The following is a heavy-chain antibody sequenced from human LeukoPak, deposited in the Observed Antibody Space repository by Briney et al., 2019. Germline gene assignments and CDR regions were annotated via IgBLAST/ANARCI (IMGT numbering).Heavy chain of an antibody. CDR3: ARDRARGSSPRGLDP. V-gene: IGHV4-39*07. Sequence: PSETLSLTCTVSGGSISRSRDYWGWIRQPPGKGLEWIGSIYYSGSTNYNPSLKSRVTMSVDTSKNQFSLKLSSVTAADTAVYYCARDRARGSSPRGLDPWGQGTLVTVSS. J-gene: IGHJ5*02. CDR2: IYYSGST. D-gene: IGHD5-12*01. CDR1: GGSISRSRDY.